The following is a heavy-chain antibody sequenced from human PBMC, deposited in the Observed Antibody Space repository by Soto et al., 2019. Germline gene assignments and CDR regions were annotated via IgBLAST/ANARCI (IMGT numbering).Heavy chain of an antibody. CDR1: GFTLNTDC. CDR2: IMTDGSST. Sequence: EVQLVESGGGLVQPGGSLRLSCAASGFTLNTDCMHWVLQAPGKGLVWVAHIMTDGSSTNYADSVKGRFTISRDNAKNTLYPQMNSLRVEDTAVYYCARWRLPGSDKWGQGTLVTVAS. V-gene: IGHV3-74*01. D-gene: IGHD2-2*01. CDR3: ARWRLPGSDK. J-gene: IGHJ4*02.